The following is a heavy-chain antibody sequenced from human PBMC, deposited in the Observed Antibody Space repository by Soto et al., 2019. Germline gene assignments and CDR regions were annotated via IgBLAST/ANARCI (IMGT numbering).Heavy chain of an antibody. CDR1: GVSLTSGTYY. Sequence: QVQLQESGPGLVKPSQTLSLTCSVSGVSLTSGTYYWSWIRQHPGKGLEWIGYIFYSGSTDYNPSLKSRVNISVDTSKNQFSLKLSSVTAADTAVYYCASTEDFFDYWGQGTLATVSS. CDR3: ASTEDFFDY. CDR2: IFYSGST. V-gene: IGHV4-31*03. J-gene: IGHJ4*02.